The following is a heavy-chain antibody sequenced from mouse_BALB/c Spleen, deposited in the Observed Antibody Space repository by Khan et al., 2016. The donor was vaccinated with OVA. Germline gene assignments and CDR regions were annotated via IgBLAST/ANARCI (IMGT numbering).Heavy chain of an antibody. J-gene: IGHJ3*01. CDR1: GFTFSDYY. D-gene: IGHD2-3*01. CDR3: AREGDDGGLAY. Sequence: EVQLKESGGGLVQPGGSLKLSCATSGFTFSDYYMYWVRQTPEKRLEWVAYISNRGSTTYYPDTVRGRFTISRDNAKNTLYLQMSRLKSEDTAMYYCAREGDDGGLAYWGQGTLVTVSA. V-gene: IGHV5-12*02. CDR2: ISNRGSTT.